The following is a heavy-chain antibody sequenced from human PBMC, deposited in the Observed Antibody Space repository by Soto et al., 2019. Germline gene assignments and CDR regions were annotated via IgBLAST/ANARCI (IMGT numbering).Heavy chain of an antibody. Sequence: SETLSLTCTVSGGSMSSDDYYWSWIRQPPGKGLEWIGYIYHSGSTDYNPSLKSRVTLSVDTSKNQFSLRLSSVTAVGTAAYYCVRAWAVGATKADPWGQGTLVTVSS. CDR3: VRAWAVGATKADP. CDR2: IYHSGST. CDR1: GGSMSSDDYY. D-gene: IGHD1-26*01. J-gene: IGHJ5*02. V-gene: IGHV4-30-4*01.